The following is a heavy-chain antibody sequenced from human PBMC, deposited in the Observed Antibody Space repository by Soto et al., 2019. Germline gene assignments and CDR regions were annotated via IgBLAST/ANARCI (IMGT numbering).Heavy chain of an antibody. V-gene: IGHV1-8*01. CDR1: GYTFTSYD. J-gene: IGHJ5*02. CDR3: ARVHCSSTSCWGWFDP. CDR2: MNPNSGNT. Sequence: QVQLVQSGAEVKKPGASVKVSYKASGYTFTSYDINWVRQATGQGLEWMGWMNPNSGNTGYAQKFQGRVTMTRNTSISTAYMELSSLRSEDTAVYYCARVHCSSTSCWGWFDPWGQGTLVTVSS. D-gene: IGHD2-2*01.